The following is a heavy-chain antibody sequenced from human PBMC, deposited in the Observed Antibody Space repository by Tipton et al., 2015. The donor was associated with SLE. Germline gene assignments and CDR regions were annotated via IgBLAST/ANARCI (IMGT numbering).Heavy chain of an antibody. J-gene: IGHJ4*02. CDR1: GFTFSNYA. D-gene: IGHD2/OR15-2a*01. CDR2: ISYDGSNK. CDR3: ARGKYYFDY. V-gene: IGHV3-30*14. Sequence: SLRLSCAASGFTFSNYAMHWVRQAPGKGLEWVALISYDGSNKYYADSVKGRFTISRDNSKNTLYLQMNSLRAEDTAVYYCARGKYYFDYWGQGALVTVSS.